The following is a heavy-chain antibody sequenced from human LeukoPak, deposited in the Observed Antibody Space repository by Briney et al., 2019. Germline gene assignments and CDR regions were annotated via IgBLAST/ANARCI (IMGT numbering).Heavy chain of an antibody. Sequence: PGGSLRLSCAASGFTFSNAWMSWVRQAPGKGLEWVGRIKSKTDGGTTDYAAPVKGRFTISRDDSKNTLYLQMNSLKTEDTAVYYCTTDINYDILTDYWGQGTLVTVSS. D-gene: IGHD3-9*01. J-gene: IGHJ4*02. V-gene: IGHV3-15*01. CDR2: IKSKTDGGTT. CDR3: TTDINYDILTDY. CDR1: GFTFSNAW.